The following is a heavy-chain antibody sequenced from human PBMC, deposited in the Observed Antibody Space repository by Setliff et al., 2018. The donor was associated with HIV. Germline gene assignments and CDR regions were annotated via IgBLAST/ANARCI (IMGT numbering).Heavy chain of an antibody. CDR3: ARDVLRGSSVFDY. J-gene: IGHJ4*02. V-gene: IGHV3-66*01. CDR1: GFTVSTYY. Sequence: PGGSLRLSCAASGFTVSTYYMSWVRQAPGKGLEWVSGIDGNGDIRGYADSVKGRFTISRDNSKNTLFLQMNSLRAEDTAVYYCARDVLRGSSVFDYWGQGTLVTVSS. CDR2: IDGNGDIR. D-gene: IGHD3-10*01.